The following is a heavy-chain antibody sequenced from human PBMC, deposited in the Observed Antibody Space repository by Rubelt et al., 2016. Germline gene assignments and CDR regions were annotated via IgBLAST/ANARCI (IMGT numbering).Heavy chain of an antibody. J-gene: IGHJ4*02. CDR3: ARQATSYHLEWLLYFDY. Sequence: SYAQKFQGRVTMTRDTSTSTAYMELRSLRSDDTAVYYCARQATSYHLEWLLYFDYWGQGTLVTVSS. D-gene: IGHD3-3*01. V-gene: IGHV1-46*01.